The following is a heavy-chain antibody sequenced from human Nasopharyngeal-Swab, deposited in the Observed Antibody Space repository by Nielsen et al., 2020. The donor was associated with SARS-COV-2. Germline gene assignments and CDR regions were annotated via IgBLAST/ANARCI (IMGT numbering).Heavy chain of an antibody. D-gene: IGHD6-19*01. V-gene: IGHV3-30*18. CDR1: GFTFSGYG. J-gene: IGHJ6*03. CDR3: AKDGEGSVYSSGWYYYYYYMDV. CDR2: LSYDGSNK. Sequence: GESLKISCAASGFTFSGYGMHWVRQAPGTGLEWVAVLSYDGSNKYYADSVKGRFTISRDNSKNTLYLQMNSLRAEDTAVYYCAKDGEGSVYSSGWYYYYYYMDVWGKGTTVTVSS.